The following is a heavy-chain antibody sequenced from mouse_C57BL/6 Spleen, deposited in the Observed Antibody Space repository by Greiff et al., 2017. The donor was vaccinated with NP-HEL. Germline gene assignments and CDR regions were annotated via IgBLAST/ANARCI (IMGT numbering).Heavy chain of an antibody. CDR3: ARWSWVVAVDC. V-gene: IGHV1-72*01. CDR1: GYTFTSYW. J-gene: IGHJ4*01. D-gene: IGHD1-1*01. CDR2: IDPNSGGT. Sequence: QVQLQQPGAELVKPGASVKLSCTASGYTFTSYWMHWVKQRPGRGLEWIGRIDPNSGGTKYNEKFKSKATLTVDNPSSTTYMQLSGLTSDDSAVYCCARWSWVVAVDCWGKGTSVTVSS.